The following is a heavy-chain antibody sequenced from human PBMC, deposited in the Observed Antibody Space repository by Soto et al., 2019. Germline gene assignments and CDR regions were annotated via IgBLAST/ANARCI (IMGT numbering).Heavy chain of an antibody. CDR3: ARGKLSDYVWGSYRYHFDY. CDR1: GGSFSGYY. CDR2: INHSGST. J-gene: IGHJ4*02. Sequence: LSETLSLTCAVYGGSFSGYYWSWIRQPPGKGLEWIGEINHSGSTNYNPSLKSRVTISVDTSKNQFSLKLSSVNDADTAVYYCARGKLSDYVWGSYRYHFDYWGQGTVV. V-gene: IGHV4-34*01. D-gene: IGHD3-16*02.